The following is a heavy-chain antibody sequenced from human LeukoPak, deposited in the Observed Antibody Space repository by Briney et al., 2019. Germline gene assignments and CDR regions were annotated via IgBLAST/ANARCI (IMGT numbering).Heavy chain of an antibody. V-gene: IGHV3-48*03. Sequence: PGGSLRLSCAVSGFIFSDYEMNWVRQAPGKGLEWVSYISSSGRKIYYADSVKGRFTISRDNAKNSLYLQMNSLRADDTAIYYCARGPRDPTEYCSRGACAPTYEVWGQGAQVTVSS. CDR1: GFIFSDYE. CDR2: ISSSGRKI. CDR3: ARGPRDPTEYCSRGACAPTYEV. J-gene: IGHJ4*02. D-gene: IGHD2-15*01.